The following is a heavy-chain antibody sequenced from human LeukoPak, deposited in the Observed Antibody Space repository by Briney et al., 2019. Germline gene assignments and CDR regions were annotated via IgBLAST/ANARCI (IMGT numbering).Heavy chain of an antibody. V-gene: IGHV4-59*08. Sequence: PETLSLTPAVSVGSIFVYYWSGVRDRPRKGLGFIWDIYYSARTNYNPPLKSRGTISVDTSKNQFSLKLSSVTAGDTALYYCARHDGKILPSAYWSQGTLVTVSS. CDR2: IYYSART. D-gene: IGHD1-26*01. CDR3: ARHDGKILPSAY. CDR1: VGSIFVYY. J-gene: IGHJ1*01.